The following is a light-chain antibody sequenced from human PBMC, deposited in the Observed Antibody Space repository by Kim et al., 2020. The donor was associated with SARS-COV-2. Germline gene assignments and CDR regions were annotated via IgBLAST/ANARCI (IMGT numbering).Light chain of an antibody. CDR1: NIGSKH. V-gene: IGLV3-9*01. Sequence: SVSPGQKGRIHRRGHNIGSKHVHWYPKKPGPAPVLVIYRDSNRPSGIPERFSGSNSGNTATLTIRRAQAGDEADYYCQVWDRSTGVFGTGTKVTVL. J-gene: IGLJ1*01. CDR3: QVWDRSTGV. CDR2: RDS.